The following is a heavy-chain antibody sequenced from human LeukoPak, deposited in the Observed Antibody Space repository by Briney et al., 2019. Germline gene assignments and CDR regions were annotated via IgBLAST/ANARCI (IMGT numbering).Heavy chain of an antibody. CDR2: ISTGGDRA. J-gene: IGHJ3*02. CDR3: AKGRRVDYYGSGNYYIGGPDLDAFDI. Sequence: PGGSLRLSCAASGFTFSNYAMDWVRQAPGKGLEWVSAISTGGDRAYYADSVKGRFTISRDKSKNTVFLQMNSLRAEDTAVYFCAKGRRVDYYGSGNYYIGGPDLDAFDIWGPGTMVAVSS. D-gene: IGHD3-10*01. CDR1: GFTFSNYA. V-gene: IGHV3-23*01.